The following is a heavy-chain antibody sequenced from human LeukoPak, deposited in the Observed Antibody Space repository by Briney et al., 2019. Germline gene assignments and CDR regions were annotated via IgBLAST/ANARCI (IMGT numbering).Heavy chain of an antibody. V-gene: IGHV3-48*01. J-gene: IGHJ4*02. D-gene: IGHD1-7*01. CDR2: ISSGSSTI. Sequence: PGGSLRLSCAGSGFTFSSQSMNWVRQVPGKGLEWISYISSGSSTINYADSVKGRFTISRDNSKNTLYLQMNSLRAEDTAVYYCAKDGRLELRSPVDYWGQGTLVTVSS. CDR1: GFTFSSQS. CDR3: AKDGRLELRSPVDY.